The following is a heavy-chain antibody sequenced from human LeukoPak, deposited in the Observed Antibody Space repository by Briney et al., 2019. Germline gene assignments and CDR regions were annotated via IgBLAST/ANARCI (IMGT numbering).Heavy chain of an antibody. J-gene: IGHJ4*02. D-gene: IGHD3-10*02. CDR3: ASSYYYVFDY. Sequence: SETLSLTCTVSRGSISNADYYWSWIRQHPGKGLEWIGYIYYSGSTYYNPSLKSRVTISVDTSKNQFSLKLSSVTAADTAVYYCASSYYYVFDYWGQGTLGTVSS. V-gene: IGHV4-31*03. CDR2: IYYSGST. CDR1: RGSISNADYY.